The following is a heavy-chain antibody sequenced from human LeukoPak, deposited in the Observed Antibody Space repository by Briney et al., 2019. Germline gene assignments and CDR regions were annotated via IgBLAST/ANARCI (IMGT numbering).Heavy chain of an antibody. D-gene: IGHD1-26*01. J-gene: IGHJ6*02. Sequence: SETLSLTCTVSGGSISSSSYYWGWIRQPPGKGLEWIGSIYYSGSTYYNPSLKSRVTISVDTSKNQFSLKLSSETAADTAVYYCAREEMIKWELLSYYGMDVWGQGTTVTVSS. CDR2: IYYSGST. CDR1: GGSISSSSYY. V-gene: IGHV4-39*07. CDR3: AREEMIKWELLSYYGMDV.